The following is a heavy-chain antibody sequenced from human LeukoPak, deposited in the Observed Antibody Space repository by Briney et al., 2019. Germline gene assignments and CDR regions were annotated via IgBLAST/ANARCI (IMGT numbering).Heavy chain of an antibody. D-gene: IGHD6-13*01. J-gene: IGHJ4*02. Sequence: GGSLRLSCAASGFTFSSYAMSWVRQAPGKGLEWVAVISYDGSNKYYADSVKGRFTISRDNSKNTLYLQMNSLRAEDTAVYYCAKDMGTDSSSWYPLDYWGQGTLVTVSS. CDR1: GFTFSSYA. CDR2: ISYDGSNK. V-gene: IGHV3-30*18. CDR3: AKDMGTDSSSWYPLDY.